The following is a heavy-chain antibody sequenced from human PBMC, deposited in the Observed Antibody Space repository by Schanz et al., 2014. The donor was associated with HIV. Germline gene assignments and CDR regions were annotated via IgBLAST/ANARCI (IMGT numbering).Heavy chain of an antibody. Sequence: VQLVESGGGSVKPGGSLRLSCAASGFSLGDYYMSWIRQAPGKGLEWISYITNSGNRMNYADSVKGRFTTSRDNAKNSLYLQMNTLRADDTAVYYCARDKSNLGMDSWGQGTLVTVSS. J-gene: IGHJ5*01. V-gene: IGHV3-11*01. CDR2: ITNSGNRM. CDR3: ARDKSNLGMDS. CDR1: GFSLGDYY.